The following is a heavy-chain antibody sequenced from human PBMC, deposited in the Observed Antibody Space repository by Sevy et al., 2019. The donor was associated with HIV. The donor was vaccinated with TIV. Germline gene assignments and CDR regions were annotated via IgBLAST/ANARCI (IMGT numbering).Heavy chain of an antibody. Sequence: GGSLRLSCTASGFSISGYGMHWVRQVPGKGLEWVAIMWYDGTNKDYTDSVKGRFTITRDNSKNTLYLQMNSLRVEDTAVYYCARESLAVAGIGYYFNYWGQGTLVTVSS. CDR1: GFSISGYG. V-gene: IGHV3-33*01. CDR3: ARESLAVAGIGYYFNY. J-gene: IGHJ4*02. D-gene: IGHD6-19*01. CDR2: MWYDGTNK.